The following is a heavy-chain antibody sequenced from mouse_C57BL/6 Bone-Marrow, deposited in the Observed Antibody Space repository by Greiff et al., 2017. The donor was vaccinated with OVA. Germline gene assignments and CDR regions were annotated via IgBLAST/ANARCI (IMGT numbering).Heavy chain of an antibody. J-gene: IGHJ1*03. CDR3: ARWTTVGAFDV. Sequence: QVQLKQPGAELVKPGASVKLSCKASGYTFTSYWMHWVKQRPGRGLEWIGRIAPNSGGTKYNEKFKSKATLTVDKPSSTAYMQLSSLTSEDSAVYYCARWTTVGAFDVWGTGTTVTVSS. D-gene: IGHD1-1*01. CDR1: GYTFTSYW. CDR2: IAPNSGGT. V-gene: IGHV1-72*01.